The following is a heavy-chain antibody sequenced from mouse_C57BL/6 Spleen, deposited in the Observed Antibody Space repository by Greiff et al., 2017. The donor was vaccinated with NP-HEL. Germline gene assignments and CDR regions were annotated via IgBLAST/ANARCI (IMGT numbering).Heavy chain of an antibody. CDR2: INYDGSST. CDR1: GFTFSDYY. V-gene: IGHV5-16*01. Sequence: EVKLVESEGGLVQPGSSMKLSCTASGFTFSDYYMAWVRQVPEKGLEWVANINYDGSSTYYLDSLKSRFIISRDNAKNILYLQMSSLKSEDTATYYCARDWDYWGQGTSVTVSS. CDR3: ARDWDY. J-gene: IGHJ4*01.